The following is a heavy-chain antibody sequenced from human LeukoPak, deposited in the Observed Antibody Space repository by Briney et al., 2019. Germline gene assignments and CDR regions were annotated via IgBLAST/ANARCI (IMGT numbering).Heavy chain of an antibody. D-gene: IGHD3-10*02. V-gene: IGHV3-30*04. CDR2: ILYDGSNK. CDR3: AELGITMIGGV. J-gene: IGHJ6*04. CDR1: GFTFSSYA. Sequence: GGSLRLSCAASGFTFSSYAMHWVRQAPGKGLEWVAVILYDGSNKYYADSVKGRFTISRDNSKNTLYLQMNSLRGEDTAVYYCAELGITMIGGVWGKGTTVTISS.